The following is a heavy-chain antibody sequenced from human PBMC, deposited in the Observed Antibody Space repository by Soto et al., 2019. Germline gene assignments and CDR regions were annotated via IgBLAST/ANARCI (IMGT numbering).Heavy chain of an antibody. D-gene: IGHD3-3*01. J-gene: IGHJ3*02. CDR2: IKSKTDGGTT. V-gene: IGHV3-15*01. CDR3: TTDPPPPYYDFWSGYYEAFDI. Sequence: GGSLRLSCAASGFTFSNAWMSWVRQAPGKGLEWVGRIKSKTDGGTTDYAAPVKGRFTISRDDSKNTLYLQMNSLKTEDTAVYYCTTDPPPPYYDFWSGYYEAFDIWGQGTMVTVSS. CDR1: GFTFSNAW.